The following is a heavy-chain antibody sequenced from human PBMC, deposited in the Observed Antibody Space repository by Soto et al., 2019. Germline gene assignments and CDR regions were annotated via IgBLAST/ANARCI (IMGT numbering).Heavy chain of an antibody. CDR1: GFTFSNAW. J-gene: IGHJ4*02. V-gene: IGHV3-15*01. CDR3: TSRLVWFGELLADFGY. D-gene: IGHD3-10*01. Sequence: EVQLVESGGGLVKPGGSLRLSCAASGFTFSNAWMSWVRQAPGKGLEWVGRIKSNADGGTTDYAAPVKGRFTISRDDSKNTLYLQMNSLKTEDTAVYYCTSRLVWFGELLADFGYWGQGTLVTVSS. CDR2: IKSNADGGTT.